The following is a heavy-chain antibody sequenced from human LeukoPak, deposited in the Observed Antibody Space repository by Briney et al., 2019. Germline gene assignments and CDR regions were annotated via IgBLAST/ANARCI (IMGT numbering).Heavy chain of an antibody. V-gene: IGHV3-11*01. CDR1: GFTFSDYY. J-gene: IGHJ6*03. D-gene: IGHD3-3*01. CDR3: ARGTPLSITIFGDEADYMDV. CDR2: ISSSGSTI. Sequence: GGSLRLSCAASGFTFSDYYMSWIRQAPGKGLEWVSYISSSGSTIYYADSVKGRSTISRDNAKNSLYLQMNSLRAEDTAVYYCARGTPLSITIFGDEADYMDVWGKGTTVTVSS.